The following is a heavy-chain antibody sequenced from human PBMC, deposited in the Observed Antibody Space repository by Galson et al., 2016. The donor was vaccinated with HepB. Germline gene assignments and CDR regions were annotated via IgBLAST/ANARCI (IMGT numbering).Heavy chain of an antibody. CDR1: GGSISSRDW. Sequence: SETLSHTCAVSGGSISSRDWWSRVRQPPGQGLQWIGQLFHSGRVNDTPSLASRVTISIDTSNNHFSLRLTSVTAADTALYYCARQYRGGPSDYWGQGTLVIVSS. D-gene: IGHD6-25*01. V-gene: IGHV4-4*02. CDR2: LFHSGRV. J-gene: IGHJ4*02. CDR3: ARQYRGGPSDY.